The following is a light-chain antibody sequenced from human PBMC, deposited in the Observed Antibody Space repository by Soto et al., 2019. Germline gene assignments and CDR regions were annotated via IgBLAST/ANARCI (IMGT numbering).Light chain of an antibody. V-gene: IGKV3-11*01. Sequence: EIALTQSPGTRSLSPGERATLSCGASQSVGFRFAWYQHKPGQAPRLIRYEASNRAAGIPARFSGIGSGTDFTLTLTRLEPEDFAFYDGHQRQRWTRTFSQGTKVDIK. J-gene: IGKJ1*01. CDR3: HQRQRWTRT. CDR1: QSVGFR. CDR2: EAS.